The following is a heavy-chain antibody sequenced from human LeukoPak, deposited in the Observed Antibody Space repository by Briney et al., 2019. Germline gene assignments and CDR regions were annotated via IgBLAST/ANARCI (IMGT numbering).Heavy chain of an antibody. V-gene: IGHV1-69*05. CDR3: AREQGIVGATRFGY. D-gene: IGHD1-26*01. Sequence: SVKVSCKASGGTFSSYAISWVRQAPGQGLEWMGRIIPIFGTANYAQKFQGRVTITTDESTSTAYMELSSLRFEDTAVYYRAREQGIVGATRFGYWGQGTLVTVSS. J-gene: IGHJ4*02. CDR2: IIPIFGTA. CDR1: GGTFSSYA.